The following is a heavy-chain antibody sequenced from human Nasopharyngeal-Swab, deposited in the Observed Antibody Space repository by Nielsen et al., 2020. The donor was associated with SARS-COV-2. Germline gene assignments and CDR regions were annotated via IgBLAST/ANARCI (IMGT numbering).Heavy chain of an antibody. Sequence: GESLKISCAASGFTFSDYYMSWIRQAPGKGLEWVSYISSSSSDTNYADSVKGRFIISRDNAKNSLYLQMNSLGAEDTAVYYCARYSSGWNFDYWGQGILVTVSS. CDR2: ISSSSSDT. J-gene: IGHJ4*02. CDR3: ARYSSGWNFDY. CDR1: GFTFSDYY. V-gene: IGHV3-11*06. D-gene: IGHD6-19*01.